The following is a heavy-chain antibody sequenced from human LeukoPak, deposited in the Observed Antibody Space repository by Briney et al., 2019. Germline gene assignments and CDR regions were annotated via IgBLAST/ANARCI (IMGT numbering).Heavy chain of an antibody. CDR2: IIPIFGTA. CDR3: ASSYAEYSSGWYYFDY. J-gene: IGHJ4*02. CDR1: GGTFSSYA. V-gene: IGHV1-69*05. D-gene: IGHD6-19*01. Sequence: GASVKVSCKASGGTFSSYAISWVRQAPGQGLEWMGGIIPIFGTANYAQKFQGRVTITTDESTSTAYMELSSLRSEDTAVYYCASSYAEYSSGWYYFDYWGQGTLVTVSS.